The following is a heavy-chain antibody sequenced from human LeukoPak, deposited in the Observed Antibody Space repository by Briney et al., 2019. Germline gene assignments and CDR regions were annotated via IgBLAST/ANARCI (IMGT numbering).Heavy chain of an antibody. CDR2: INPNSGGT. D-gene: IGHD3-22*01. CDR1: GYTFTGYY. V-gene: IGHV1-2*02. CDR3: VGGSRINMRPDIYFDY. J-gene: IGHJ4*02. Sequence: ASVKVSCKAFGYTFTGYYMYWVRQAPGQGLECMGWINPNSGGTSYAQKFQGRVTMTRDTSISTAYMELSSLRSDDTAVFYCVGGSRINMRPDIYFDYWGQGTLVTVSS.